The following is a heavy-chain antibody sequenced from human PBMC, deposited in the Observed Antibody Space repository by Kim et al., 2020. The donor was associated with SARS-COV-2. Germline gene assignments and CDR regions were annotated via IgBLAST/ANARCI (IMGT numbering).Heavy chain of an antibody. Sequence: GGSLRLSCAASGFTFSSYAMSWVRQAPGKGLEWVSVIYSGGSSTYYADSVKGRFTISRDNSKNTLYLQMNSLRAEDTAVYYCAKVRYCSSTSCYWGFDYWGQGTLVTVSS. D-gene: IGHD2-2*01. J-gene: IGHJ4*02. CDR1: GFTFSSYA. CDR3: AKVRYCSSTSCYWGFDY. V-gene: IGHV3-23*03. CDR2: IYSGGSST.